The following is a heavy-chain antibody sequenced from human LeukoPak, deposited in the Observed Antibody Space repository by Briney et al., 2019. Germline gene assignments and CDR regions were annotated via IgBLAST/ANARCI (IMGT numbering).Heavy chain of an antibody. CDR2: IKHDGSDK. CDR3: ATARQLSF. Sequence: LRESLRHSRSPSWFHLSSYLLTAVGPAPRKGVEWVANIKHDGSDKYYVDSVRGRFSISRDNAKNPLYLKMNSLRAEDTAVYYCATARQLSFWGQGTLVTVSS. D-gene: IGHD1-1*01. V-gene: IGHV3-7*03. CDR1: WFHLSSYL. J-gene: IGHJ4*02.